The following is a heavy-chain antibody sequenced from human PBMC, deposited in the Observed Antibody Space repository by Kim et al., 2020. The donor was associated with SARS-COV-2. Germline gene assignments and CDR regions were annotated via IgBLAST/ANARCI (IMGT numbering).Heavy chain of an antibody. J-gene: IGHJ6*02. CDR1: GYSFTNYW. D-gene: IGHD3-22*01. Sequence: GESLKISCKGSGYSFTNYWIGWVRQMPGKGLEWMGIIYPGDCDNRYSPFFQGRVNIPADQSIKTAFLQWSSLKASDTASYYCAKQGGRGYFDSSGLGYYFDMDVWGQGTTVTVSS. V-gene: IGHV5-51*01. CDR3: AKQGGRGYFDSSGLGYYFDMDV. CDR2: IYPGDCDN.